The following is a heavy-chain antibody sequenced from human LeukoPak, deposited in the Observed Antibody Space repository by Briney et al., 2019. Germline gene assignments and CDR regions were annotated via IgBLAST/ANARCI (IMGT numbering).Heavy chain of an antibody. CDR2: FRSSGGST. J-gene: IGHJ4*02. V-gene: IGHV3-23*01. D-gene: IGHD2-15*01. Sequence: GGSLRLSCAASGFTFSSYAMTWVRQAPGKGLEWVSTFRSSGGSTYYADSVKGRFTISRDSSKNTLFLQMNSLRAEDTAVYYCAKYCSGGNCYSGLYWGQGTLVTVAS. CDR3: AKYCSGGNCYSGLY. CDR1: GFTFSSYA.